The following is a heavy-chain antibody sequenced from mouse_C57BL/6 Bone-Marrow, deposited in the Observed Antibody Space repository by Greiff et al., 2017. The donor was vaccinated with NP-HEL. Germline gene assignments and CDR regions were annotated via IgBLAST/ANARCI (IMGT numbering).Heavy chain of an antibody. CDR2: IDPANGNT. J-gene: IGHJ4*01. CDR3: AIGSTMGTTRENYYAMDY. D-gene: IGHD2-2*01. V-gene: IGHV14-3*01. Sequence: VQLQQSVAELVRPGASVKLSCTASGFNIKNTYMHWVKQRPEQGLEWIGRIDPANGNTKYAPKFQGKATITADTSSNTAYMQLSSLTSEDTAIYYVAIGSTMGTTRENYYAMDYWGQGTSVTVSA. CDR1: GFNIKNTY.